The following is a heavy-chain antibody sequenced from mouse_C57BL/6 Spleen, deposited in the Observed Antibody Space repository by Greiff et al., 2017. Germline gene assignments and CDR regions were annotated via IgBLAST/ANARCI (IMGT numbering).Heavy chain of an antibody. D-gene: IGHD1-1*01. CDR2: ISSGSSTT. Sequence: EVQGVESGGGLVKPGGSLKLSCAASGFTFSDYGMHWVRQAPEQGLEWVAYISSGSSTTYYEDTVKGRFTISRDNAKHTLFLPMTSLGSDDTAMYCCARHYCGSRDYWGQGTTLTVSS. J-gene: IGHJ2*01. CDR1: GFTFSDYG. CDR3: ARHYCGSRDY. V-gene: IGHV5-17*01.